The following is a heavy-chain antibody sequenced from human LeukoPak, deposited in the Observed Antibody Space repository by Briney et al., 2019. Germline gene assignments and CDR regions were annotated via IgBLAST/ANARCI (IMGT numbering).Heavy chain of an antibody. J-gene: IGHJ4*02. Sequence: AGGSLRLSCAASGFTFSSSSISWVRQAPGKGLEWVSAITDAVGSTHYADSVKGRFTISSDNSKNTVYLQMNSLRPEDMAVYYCAKEIFSGLLYIDYWGQGTLVTVSS. D-gene: IGHD5-12*01. CDR1: GFTFSSSS. V-gene: IGHV3-23*01. CDR3: AKEIFSGLLYIDY. CDR2: ITDAVGST.